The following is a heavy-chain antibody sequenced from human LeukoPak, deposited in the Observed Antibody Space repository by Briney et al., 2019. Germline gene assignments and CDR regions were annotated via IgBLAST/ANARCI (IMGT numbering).Heavy chain of an antibody. V-gene: IGHV1-69*13. CDR3: ARGARHYDFWSGYFYYYYGMDV. CDR1: GYTFTSYY. Sequence: HGASVKVSCKASGYTFTSYYMHWVRQAPGQGLEWMGGIIPIFGTANYAQKFQGRVTITADESTSTAYMELSSLRSEDTAVYYCARGARHYDFWSGYFYYYYGMDVWGQGTTVTVSS. CDR2: IIPIFGTA. J-gene: IGHJ6*02. D-gene: IGHD3-3*01.